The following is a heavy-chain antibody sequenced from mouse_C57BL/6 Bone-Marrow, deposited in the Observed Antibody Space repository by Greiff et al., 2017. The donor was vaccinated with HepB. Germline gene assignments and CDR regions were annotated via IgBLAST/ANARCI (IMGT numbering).Heavy chain of an antibody. CDR3: TMDYGSSDDAVDY. Sequence: DVKLVESGAELVRPGASVKLSCAASGFNIKDDYMHWVKQRPEQGLEWIGWIDPENGDTEYASKFQGKATITADTSSNTAYLQLSRLTSEDADVYYSTMDYGSSDDAVDYWGQGTSVTVSS. V-gene: IGHV14-4*01. CDR2: IDPENGDT. J-gene: IGHJ4*01. CDR1: GFNIKDDY. D-gene: IGHD1-1*01.